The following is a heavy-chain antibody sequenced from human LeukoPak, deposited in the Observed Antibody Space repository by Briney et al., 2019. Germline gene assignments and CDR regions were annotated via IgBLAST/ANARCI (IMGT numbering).Heavy chain of an antibody. Sequence: PGGSLRLSCAASGFSFDDYAMHWVRQAPGKGLEWVSGISWNTGSIGYADSVKGRFTISRDNAKNSLYLQMNSLRAEDTALYYCANDKGSSWSGGFDYWGQGTLVTVSS. D-gene: IGHD6-13*01. V-gene: IGHV3-9*01. CDR2: ISWNTGSI. CDR1: GFSFDDYA. J-gene: IGHJ4*02. CDR3: ANDKGSSWSGGFDY.